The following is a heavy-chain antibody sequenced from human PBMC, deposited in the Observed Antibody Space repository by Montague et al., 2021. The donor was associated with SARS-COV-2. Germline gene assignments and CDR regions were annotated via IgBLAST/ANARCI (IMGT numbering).Heavy chain of an antibody. CDR2: INYIGTT. CDR3: ARRHGDGTGYHYMDS. CDR1: GGSISATDCY. V-gene: IGHV4-39*01. D-gene: IGHD3-9*01. Sequence: SETLSLTCTVSGGSISATDCYWAWIRQPPGKGLEWVGSINYIGTTAYNPSLRSRVTLSVDSSKNQFSLRLNSVTAGDTAVYYCARRHGDGTGYHYMDSWGQGTLVPVSS. J-gene: IGHJ4*02.